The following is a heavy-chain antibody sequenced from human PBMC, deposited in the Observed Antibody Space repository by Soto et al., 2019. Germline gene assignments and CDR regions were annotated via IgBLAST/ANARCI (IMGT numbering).Heavy chain of an antibody. CDR1: GGSISSSSYY. V-gene: IGHV4-39*01. CDR3: ARRGYSGYDVQDYFDY. D-gene: IGHD5-12*01. CDR2: IYYSGST. Sequence: SETMSLTCTVAGGSISSSSYYRGWIRQTPGKGLEWIGSIYYSGSTYYNPSLKSRVTISVDTSKNQFSLKLSSVTAADTAVYYCARRGYSGYDVQDYFDYWGQGTLVTVS. J-gene: IGHJ4*02.